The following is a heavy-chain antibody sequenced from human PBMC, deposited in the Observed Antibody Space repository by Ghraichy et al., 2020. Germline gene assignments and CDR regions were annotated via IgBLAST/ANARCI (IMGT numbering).Heavy chain of an antibody. CDR2: IKQDGSQR. Sequence: GGSLRLSCAASGFTFSSHWMTWVRQAPGKGLEWVANIKQDGSQRLYVDSVKGRFTVSRDNARNSLFLQMDSLRAEDTAIYYCARGAMFMLDAWGQGSLVTVSS. CDR1: GFTFSSHW. J-gene: IGHJ5*02. D-gene: IGHD3-16*01. V-gene: IGHV3-7*01. CDR3: ARGAMFMLDA.